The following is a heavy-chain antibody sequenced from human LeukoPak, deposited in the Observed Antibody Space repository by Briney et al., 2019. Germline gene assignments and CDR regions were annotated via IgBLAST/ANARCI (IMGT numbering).Heavy chain of an antibody. CDR2: ISYDGSNK. V-gene: IGHV3-30*03. D-gene: IGHD2-15*01. Sequence: GGSLRLSCAASGFTFSSYGMHWVRQAPGKGLEWVAVISYDGSNKYYADSVKGRFTISRDNSKNTLYLQMNSLRAEDTAVYYCARYCSGGSCDRRGAFDIWGQGTMVTVSS. J-gene: IGHJ3*02. CDR3: ARYCSGGSCDRRGAFDI. CDR1: GFTFSSYG.